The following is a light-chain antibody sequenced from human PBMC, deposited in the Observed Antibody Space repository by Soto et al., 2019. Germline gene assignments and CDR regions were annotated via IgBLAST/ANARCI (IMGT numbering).Light chain of an antibody. V-gene: IGKV3-15*01. CDR1: QSVSRN. Sequence: EIVMTQSPATLSVSPGERATLSCRASQSVSRNLAWYQQKPGQPPRLLIYDASTRATGVPARFGGSGSGTEFTLTISGLQSEDFAVYYCQQYGDWPPDTFGQGTKGEI. J-gene: IGKJ2*01. CDR2: DAS. CDR3: QQYGDWPPDT.